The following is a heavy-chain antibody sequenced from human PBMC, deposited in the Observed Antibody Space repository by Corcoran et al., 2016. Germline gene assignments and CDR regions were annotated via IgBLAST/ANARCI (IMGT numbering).Heavy chain of an antibody. CDR2: IYSDGTT. CDR3: ARENRRNAREVFYGMDV. CDR1: GFSVSNKY. J-gene: IGHJ6*02. V-gene: IGHV3-53*01. D-gene: IGHD1-1*01. Sequence: EVQLVESGGGLIQPGGSLRLSCAASGFSVSNKYMSWVRQAPGKGPEWVSVIYSDGTTYYADSLKGRFTISRDNSKNTLYLHMNSLRAEDTAVYYCARENRRNAREVFYGMDVWGQGTMFTV.